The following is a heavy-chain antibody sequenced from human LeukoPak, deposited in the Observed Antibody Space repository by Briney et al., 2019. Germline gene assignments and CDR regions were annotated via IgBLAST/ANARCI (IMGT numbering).Heavy chain of an antibody. D-gene: IGHD3-3*01. CDR3: AKDLIRNFGVVIYYYYGMDV. V-gene: IGHV3-23*01. CDR1: GFTFSSYA. CDR2: ISGSGGCT. J-gene: IGHJ6*02. Sequence: GGSLRLSCAASGFTFSSYAMSWVRQAPGKGLEWVSAISGSGGCTYYADSVKGRFTISRDNSKNTLYLQMNSLRAEDTAVYYCAKDLIRNFGVVIYYYYGMDVWGQGTTVTVSS.